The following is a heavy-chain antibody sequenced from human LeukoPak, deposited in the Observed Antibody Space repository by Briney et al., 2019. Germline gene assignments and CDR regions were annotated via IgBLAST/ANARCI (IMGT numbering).Heavy chain of an antibody. D-gene: IGHD3-22*01. CDR1: GYTFTSYG. V-gene: IGHV1-18*01. Sequence: ASVKVSFKASGYTFTSYGISWVRQPPGQGLEWMGLISAYNGNTNYAQKLQGRLTMTTDTSTSTAYMELRSLRSDDTAVYYCARDDSSGYYDYWGQGTLVTVSS. J-gene: IGHJ4*02. CDR3: ARDDSSGYYDY. CDR2: ISAYNGNT.